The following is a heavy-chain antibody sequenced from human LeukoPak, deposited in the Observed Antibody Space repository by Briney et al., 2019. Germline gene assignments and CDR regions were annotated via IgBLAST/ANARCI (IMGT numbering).Heavy chain of an antibody. Sequence: GGSLRLSCAASGFSFFSYAMAWVRQAPGKGLEWVADITNSGRVHYADSVKGRFTISRDDDKNTLHLQMNNLRVEDTAICFCARQLTEHFYHWGQGTLVSVSS. J-gene: IGHJ1*01. CDR2: ITNSGRV. CDR1: GFSFFSYA. CDR3: ARQLTEHFYH. D-gene: IGHD1-1*01. V-gene: IGHV3-23*05.